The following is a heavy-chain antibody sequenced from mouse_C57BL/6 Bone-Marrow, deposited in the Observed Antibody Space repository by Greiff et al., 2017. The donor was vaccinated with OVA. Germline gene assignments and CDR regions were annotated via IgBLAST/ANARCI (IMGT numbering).Heavy chain of an antibody. CDR2: IDPETGGT. CDR3: TRVTPGTRGGYFDV. Sequence: QVQLQQSGAELVRPGASVTLSCKASGYTFTDYEMHWVKQTPVHGLEWIGAIDPETGGTAYNQKFKGKAILTADKSSSTAYMELRSLTSEDSAVYYCTRVTPGTRGGYFDVWGTGTTVTVSS. J-gene: IGHJ1*03. D-gene: IGHD4-1*01. V-gene: IGHV1-15*01. CDR1: GYTFTDYE.